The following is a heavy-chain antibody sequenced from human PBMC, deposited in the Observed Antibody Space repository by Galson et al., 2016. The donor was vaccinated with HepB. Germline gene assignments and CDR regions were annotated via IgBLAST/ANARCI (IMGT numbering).Heavy chain of an antibody. J-gene: IGHJ4*02. CDR2: ISYDGNTK. Sequence: SLRLSCAASGFTFSNYAMHWVRQAPGKGLEWVAIISYDGNTKYYVDSVKGRFTISRDNSKNTLYLQMNSLRPEDTAVYYCARDRDTDFDYRGQGTLVTVSS. CDR3: ARDRDTDFDY. CDR1: GFTFSNYA. D-gene: IGHD5-18*01. V-gene: IGHV3-30*04.